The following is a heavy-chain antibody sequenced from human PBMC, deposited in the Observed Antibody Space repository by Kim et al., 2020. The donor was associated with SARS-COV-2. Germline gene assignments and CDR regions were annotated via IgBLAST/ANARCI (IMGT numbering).Heavy chain of an antibody. J-gene: IGHJ3*02. Sequence: GGSLRLSCAASGFTFSSYGMHWVRQAPGKGLEWVAVIWYDGSNKYYADSVKGRFTISRDNSKNTLYVQMNSLRAEDTAVYYCARDLSGYSSSSSAFDIWGQGTMVTVSS. D-gene: IGHD6-6*01. V-gene: IGHV3-33*01. CDR1: GFTFSSYG. CDR2: IWYDGSNK. CDR3: ARDLSGYSSSSSAFDI.